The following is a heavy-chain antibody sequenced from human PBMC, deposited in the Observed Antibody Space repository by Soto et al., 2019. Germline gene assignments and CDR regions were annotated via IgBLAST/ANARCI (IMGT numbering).Heavy chain of an antibody. CDR2: IYYSGST. V-gene: IGHV4-59*08. J-gene: IGHJ5*02. CDR1: GGSISPYY. Sequence: SETLSLTCTFSGGSISPYYWALIRQPPGKGLEWVGYIYYSGSTSYNPSLKSRVTLSLETSKSQFSLRLSSVTASDTAVYYCARLGEYYQSLDPWGQGTLVTVSS. D-gene: IGHD2-2*01. CDR3: ARLGEYYQSLDP.